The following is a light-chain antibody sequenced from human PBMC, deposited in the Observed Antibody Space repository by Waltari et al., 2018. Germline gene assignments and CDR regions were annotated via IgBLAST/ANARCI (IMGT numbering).Light chain of an antibody. CDR1: HLGSKK. CDR3: LVWHSTIDHQGV. Sequence: SYVVTQSPSVSVAPGETARIPGGGAHLGSKKVPWFQQRPGQAPVLVISYDSDRPSGIPERFSGSNSGNTATLTISWVEAEDEADYYCLVWHSTIDHQGVFGGGTKLTVL. J-gene: IGLJ2*01. V-gene: IGLV3-21*04. CDR2: YDS.